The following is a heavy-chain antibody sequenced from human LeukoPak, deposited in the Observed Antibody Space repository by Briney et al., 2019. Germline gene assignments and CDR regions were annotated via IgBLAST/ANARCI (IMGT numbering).Heavy chain of an antibody. CDR3: AREASHYYDPSVGAFDI. D-gene: IGHD3-22*01. CDR2: ISYDGSSK. J-gene: IGHJ3*02. V-gene: IGHV3-30-3*01. CDR1: GFTFSSYA. Sequence: PGGSLRLSCAASGFTFSSYAMHWVRQAPGKGLEWVAVISYDGSSKYYADSVKGRFTISRDNSKNTLYLQMNSLRAEDTAVYYCAREASHYYDPSVGAFDIWGQGTMVTVSS.